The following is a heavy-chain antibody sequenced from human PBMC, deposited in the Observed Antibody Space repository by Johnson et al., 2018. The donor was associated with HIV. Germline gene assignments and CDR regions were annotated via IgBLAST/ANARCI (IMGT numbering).Heavy chain of an antibody. CDR3: AKIRTSGTGDAFDI. V-gene: IGHV3-30*18. CDR1: GFTFSSYA. D-gene: IGHD1-14*01. Sequence: QLQLVESGAGVVQPGRSLRLSCAASGFTFSSYAMPWVRQAPGTGLEWVAIVSYDGSKKYYPDFVKGRFTISRDNSKNPLYLQMGSLSAEDTAVYYCAKIRTSGTGDAFDIWGQGTMVTVSS. J-gene: IGHJ3*02. CDR2: VSYDGSKK.